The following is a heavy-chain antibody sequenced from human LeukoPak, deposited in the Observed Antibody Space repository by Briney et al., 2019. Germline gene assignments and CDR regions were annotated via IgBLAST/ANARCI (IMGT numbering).Heavy chain of an antibody. Sequence: PGXGLEWIGXINHSRSTNYTPSLKSRVPISVDTSKNQFSLKLSSVTAADTAVYYCARRDYPPFYSSGVDYWGQGTLVTVSS. CDR2: INHSRST. V-gene: IGHV4-34*01. D-gene: IGHD3-22*01. J-gene: IGHJ4*02. CDR3: ARRDYPPFYSSGVDY.